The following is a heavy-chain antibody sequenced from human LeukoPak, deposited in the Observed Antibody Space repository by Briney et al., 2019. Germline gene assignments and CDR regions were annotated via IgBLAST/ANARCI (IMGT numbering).Heavy chain of an antibody. CDR3: ARDEKIVGASGQDY. D-gene: IGHD1-26*01. CDR1: GFTFSSYW. Sequence: GGSLRLSCAASGFTFSSYWMHWVRQAPGKGLVWVSRINTDGGDTIYADSVKGRFTISRDNAKNTLFLQMNSLRAEDTAVYYCARDEKIVGASGQDYWGQGTLVTVSS. CDR2: INTDGGDT. J-gene: IGHJ4*02. V-gene: IGHV3-74*01.